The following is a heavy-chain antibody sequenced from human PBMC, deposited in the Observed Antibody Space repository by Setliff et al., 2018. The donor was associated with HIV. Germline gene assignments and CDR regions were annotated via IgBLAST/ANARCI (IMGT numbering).Heavy chain of an antibody. CDR3: TKKGPKGQWLVDLYFDS. CDR2: ISGSGGST. V-gene: IGHV3-23*01. Sequence: PGGSLSLSCAAAGFIFNNYAMSWVRQAPGKGLEWVSVISGSGGSTYVADSVKGRFTISRDNSENTLYLQMNSLRADDTAVYYCTKKGPKGQWLVDLYFDSWGQGTLVTVSS. D-gene: IGHD6-19*01. CDR1: GFIFNNYA. J-gene: IGHJ4*02.